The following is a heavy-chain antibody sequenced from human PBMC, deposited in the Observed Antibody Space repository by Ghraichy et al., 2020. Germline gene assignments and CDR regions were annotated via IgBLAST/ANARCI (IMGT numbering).Heavy chain of an antibody. D-gene: IGHD5-18*01. CDR3: ARGQGYSYGEDDYYYYGMDV. CDR1: GGSISSYY. J-gene: IGHJ6*02. Sequence: SETLSLTCTVSGGSISSYYWSWIRQPPGKGLEWIGYIYYSGSTNYNPSLKSRVTISVDTSKNQFSLKLSSVTAADTAVYYCARGQGYSYGEDDYYYYGMDVWGQGTTVTVSS. V-gene: IGHV4-59*01. CDR2: IYYSGST.